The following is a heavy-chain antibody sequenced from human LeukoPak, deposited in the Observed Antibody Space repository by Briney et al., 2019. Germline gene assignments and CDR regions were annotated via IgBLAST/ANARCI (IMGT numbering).Heavy chain of an antibody. J-gene: IGHJ4*02. CDR3: AGGDRNGWYFDY. D-gene: IGHD6-19*01. CDR2: IASSGSTI. V-gene: IGHV3-48*03. CDR1: GFTFSSYE. Sequence: GGSLRLSCAASGFTFSSYEMGWVRQAPGKGLKWVSYIASSGSTIFYADSLKGRFTISRDNAKNSLYLQMNSLRAEDTALYYCAGGDRNGWYFDYWGQGTLVTVSS.